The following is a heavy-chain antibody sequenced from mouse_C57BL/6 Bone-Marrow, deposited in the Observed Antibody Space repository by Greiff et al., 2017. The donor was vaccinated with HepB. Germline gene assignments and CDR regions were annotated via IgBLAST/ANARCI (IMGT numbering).Heavy chain of an antibody. CDR1: GYTFTSYW. V-gene: IGHV1-69*01. CDR2: IDPSDSYT. Sequence: QLQQPGAELVMPGASVKLSCKASGYTFTSYWMHWVKQRPGQGLEWIGEIDPSDSYTNYNQKFKGKSTLTVDKSSSTAYMQLSSLTSEDSAVYYCAREGSNLYYFDYWGQGTTLTVSS. D-gene: IGHD2-5*01. J-gene: IGHJ2*01. CDR3: AREGSNLYYFDY.